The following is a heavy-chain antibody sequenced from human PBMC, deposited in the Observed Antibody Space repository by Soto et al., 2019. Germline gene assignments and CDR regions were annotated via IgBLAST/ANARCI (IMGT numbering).Heavy chain of an antibody. CDR2: INHSGST. CDR1: GGSFSGYY. J-gene: IGHJ6*02. Sequence: PSETLSLTCAVYGGSFSGYYWSWIRQPPGKGLEWIGEINHSGSTNYNPSLKSRVTISVDTSKNQFSLKLSSVTAADTAVYYCARWRTGYGLYGMAVWGQGTTVTSP. D-gene: IGHD5-12*01. CDR3: ARWRTGYGLYGMAV. V-gene: IGHV4-34*01.